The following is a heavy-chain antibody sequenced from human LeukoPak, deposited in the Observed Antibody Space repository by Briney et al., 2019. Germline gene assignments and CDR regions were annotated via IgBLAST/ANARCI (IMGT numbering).Heavy chain of an antibody. D-gene: IGHD3-3*01. Sequence: ASVKGSCKASGYTFTGYYMHWVRQAPGQGLEWMGWINPNSGGTNYAQKFQGRVTMTRDTSISTAYMELSRLRSDDTAVYYCARGGYDFWSGYSPYNWFDPWGQGTLVTVSS. CDR1: GYTFTGYY. CDR2: INPNSGGT. J-gene: IGHJ5*02. CDR3: ARGGYDFWSGYSPYNWFDP. V-gene: IGHV1-2*02.